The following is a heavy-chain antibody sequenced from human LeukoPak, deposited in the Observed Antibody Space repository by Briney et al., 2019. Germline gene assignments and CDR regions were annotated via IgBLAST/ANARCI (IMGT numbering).Heavy chain of an antibody. D-gene: IGHD6-13*01. CDR3: ARELIAAAGIS. CDR2: IWYDGGNR. Sequence: GGSLRLSCAASGFTFSSYGMHSVRQAPGKGLEWVAVIWYDGGNRYYADSVKGRFTISRDNSKNTLYLQMNSLRAEDTAVYYCARELIAAAGISWGQGTLVTVSS. J-gene: IGHJ5*02. V-gene: IGHV3-33*01. CDR1: GFTFSSYG.